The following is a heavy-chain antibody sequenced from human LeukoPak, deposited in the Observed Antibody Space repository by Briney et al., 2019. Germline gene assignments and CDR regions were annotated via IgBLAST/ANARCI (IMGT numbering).Heavy chain of an antibody. CDR2: IHYSGST. V-gene: IGHV4-59*01. D-gene: IGHD6-6*01. Sequence: SETLPLTCSVSGGSIRSYYWSWIRLPPGRGLEWIGYIHYSGSTNYNSSLKSRVTISLDTSKNQFSLKLSSVTAADTAVYYCARATYSSSSLWFDPRGQGTLVSVSS. CDR1: GGSIRSYY. J-gene: IGHJ5*02. CDR3: ARATYSSSSLWFDP.